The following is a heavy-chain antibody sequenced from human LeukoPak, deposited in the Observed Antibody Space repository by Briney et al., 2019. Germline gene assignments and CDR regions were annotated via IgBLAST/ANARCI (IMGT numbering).Heavy chain of an antibody. CDR2: IRYDGSNK. V-gene: IGHV3-30*02. CDR3: AKEFSSVTFFDY. J-gene: IGHJ4*02. D-gene: IGHD4-17*01. CDR1: GFTFSSYG. Sequence: PEGSLRLSCAASGFTFSSYGMHWVRQAPGKGLEWVAFIRYDGSNKYYADSVKGRFTISRDNSKNSLYLQMNSLRAEDTAVYYCAKEFSSVTFFDYWGQGTLVTVSS.